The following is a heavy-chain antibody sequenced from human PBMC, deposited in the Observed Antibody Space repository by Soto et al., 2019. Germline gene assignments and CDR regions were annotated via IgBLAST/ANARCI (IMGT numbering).Heavy chain of an antibody. Sequence: QVQLEQSAPEVKKPGASVKVSCKASGYTFTTYGISWVRQAPGQGLEWLGWINTHNGNTNYAQNHQGRVIMKTDTAPNTAYKELRSLRSDETAVYYCTREGSAPYYYYGMDVWGQGTTVTVSS. CDR3: TREGSAPYYYYGMDV. J-gene: IGHJ6*02. D-gene: IGHD3-10*01. CDR2: INTHNGNT. V-gene: IGHV1-18*01. CDR1: GYTFTTYG.